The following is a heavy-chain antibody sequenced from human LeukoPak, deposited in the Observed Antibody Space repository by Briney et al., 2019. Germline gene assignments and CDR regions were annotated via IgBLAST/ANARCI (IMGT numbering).Heavy chain of an antibody. Sequence: SETLSLTCAVSGYSISSGYYWGWIRPPPGKGLEWIGSIYHSGSTYYNPSLKSRVTISVDTSKNQFSLKLSSVTAADTAVYYCARLRRWLQNFDYWGQGTLVTVSS. CDR1: GYSISSGYY. CDR3: ARLRRWLQNFDY. V-gene: IGHV4-38-2*01. J-gene: IGHJ4*02. D-gene: IGHD5-24*01. CDR2: IYHSGST.